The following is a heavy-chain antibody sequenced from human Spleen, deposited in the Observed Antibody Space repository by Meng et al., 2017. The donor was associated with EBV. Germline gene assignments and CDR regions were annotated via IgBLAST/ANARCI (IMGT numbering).Heavy chain of an antibody. D-gene: IGHD6-13*01. Sequence: QVQLVQSGAEMKKPGASVKGYCKASAYFFTSYGISWVRQAPGQGLEWMGWISTYNGDTNYAQKLQGRVTMTTDTSTTTGYMELRSLTSDDTAVYYCARVADPAAAGSNNFDFWGQGTLVTVSS. J-gene: IGHJ4*02. CDR2: ISTYNGDT. V-gene: IGHV1-18*01. CDR1: AYFFTSYG. CDR3: ARVADPAAAGSNNFDF.